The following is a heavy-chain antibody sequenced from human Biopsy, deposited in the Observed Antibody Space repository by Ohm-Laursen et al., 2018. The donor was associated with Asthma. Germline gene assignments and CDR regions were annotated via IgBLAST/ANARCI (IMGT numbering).Heavy chain of an antibody. Sequence: GTLSLTCVVYGGSFSGYYWSWIRQPPGKGLEWIGEINHSGSTNYNPSLKSRVTISVDTSKNQFSLKLSSVTAADTAVYYCARVVGGYCSSTSCYGGSYYGMDVWGQGTTAPVSS. J-gene: IGHJ6*02. CDR2: INHSGST. V-gene: IGHV4-34*01. CDR3: ARVVGGYCSSTSCYGGSYYGMDV. CDR1: GGSFSGYY. D-gene: IGHD2-2*01.